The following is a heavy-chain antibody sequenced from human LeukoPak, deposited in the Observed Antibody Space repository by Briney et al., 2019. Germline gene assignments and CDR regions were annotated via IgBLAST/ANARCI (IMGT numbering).Heavy chain of an antibody. D-gene: IGHD3-22*01. CDR2: IYSGGST. J-gene: IGHJ4*02. CDR1: GXTVSSNY. Sequence: PGGSLRLSCAASGXTVSSNYMSWVRQAPGKGLEWVSVIYSGGSTYYADSVKGRFTISRDNSKNTLYLQMNSLRAEDTAVYYCARALYYYDSSGYIDYWGQGILVTVSS. V-gene: IGHV3-53*01. CDR3: ARALYYYDSSGYIDY.